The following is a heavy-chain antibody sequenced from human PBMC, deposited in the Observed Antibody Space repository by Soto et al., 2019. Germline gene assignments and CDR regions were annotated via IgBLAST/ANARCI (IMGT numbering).Heavy chain of an antibody. CDR3: ARDLKSSGWFDY. V-gene: IGHV4-61*01. Sequence: SETLSLTCTVSGGSVSSGSYYWSWIRQPPGKGLEWIGYIYYSGSTNYNPSLKSRVTISVDTSKNQFSLKLSSVTAADTAVYYCARDLKSSGWFDYWGQGTLVTVSS. CDR2: IYYSGST. J-gene: IGHJ4*02. D-gene: IGHD6-19*01. CDR1: GGSVSSGSYY.